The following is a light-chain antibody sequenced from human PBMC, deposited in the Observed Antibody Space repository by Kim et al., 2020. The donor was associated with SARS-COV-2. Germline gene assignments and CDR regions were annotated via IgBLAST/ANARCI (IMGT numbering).Light chain of an antibody. CDR1: KLGDKY. Sequence: SYELTQPPSVSVSPGQTASITCSGDKLGDKYACWYQQKPGQSPVLVIYQDSKRPSGIPERFSGSNYGNTATLTISGTQAMDEADYYCQAWDSSTACVFGG. J-gene: IGLJ3*02. CDR2: QDS. V-gene: IGLV3-1*01. CDR3: QAWDSSTACV.